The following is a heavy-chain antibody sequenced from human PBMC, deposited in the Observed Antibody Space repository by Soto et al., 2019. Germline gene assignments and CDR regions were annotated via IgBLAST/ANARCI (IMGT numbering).Heavy chain of an antibody. Sequence: SVKVSCKASGGTFGSYAISWVRQAPGQGLEWMGGIIPIFGTANYAQKFQGRVTITADESTSTAYMELSSLRSEDTAVYYCARAESMITFGGVIVIPPLYYYYGMDVWGQGTTVTVSS. CDR1: GGTFGSYA. CDR3: ARAESMITFGGVIVIPPLYYYYGMDV. V-gene: IGHV1-69*13. J-gene: IGHJ6*02. CDR2: IIPIFGTA. D-gene: IGHD3-16*02.